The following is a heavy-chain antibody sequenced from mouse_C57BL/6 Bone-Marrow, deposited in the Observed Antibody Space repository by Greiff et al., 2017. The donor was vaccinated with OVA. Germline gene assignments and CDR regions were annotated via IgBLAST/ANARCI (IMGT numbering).Heavy chain of an antibody. J-gene: IGHJ4*01. V-gene: IGHV1-53*01. D-gene: IGHD2-5*01. CDR2: INPSNGGT. Sequence: QVQLKQPGTELVKPGASVKLSCKAFGYTFTSYWMHWVKQRPGQGLEWIGNINPSNGGTNYNEKFKSKATLTVDKSSSTAYMQLSSLTSEDSAVYYCLYSNYYYAMDYWGQGTSVTVSS. CDR3: LYSNYYYAMDY. CDR1: GYTFTSYW.